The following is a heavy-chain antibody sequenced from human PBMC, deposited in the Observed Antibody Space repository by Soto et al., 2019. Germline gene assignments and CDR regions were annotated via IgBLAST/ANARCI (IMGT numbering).Heavy chain of an antibody. J-gene: IGHJ6*02. Sequence: GGSLRLSCAASGFTFSDYYMSWIRQAPGKGLEWVSYISSSGSTIYYADSVKGRFAISRDNAKNSLYLQMNSLRAEDTAVYYCARASDRYSSSWYGSYYYYYYGMDVWGQGTTVTVSS. CDR1: GFTFSDYY. CDR2: ISSSGSTI. V-gene: IGHV3-11*01. D-gene: IGHD6-13*01. CDR3: ARASDRYSSSWYGSYYYYYYGMDV.